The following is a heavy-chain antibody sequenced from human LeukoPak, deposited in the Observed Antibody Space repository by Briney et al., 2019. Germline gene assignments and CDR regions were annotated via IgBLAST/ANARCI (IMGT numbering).Heavy chain of an antibody. CDR3: ARAAITMIVVEYYFDY. CDR2: ISAYNGNT. J-gene: IGHJ4*02. Sequence: ASVKVSCKASGYTFPSYGISWVRQAPGQGLEWMGWISAYNGNTNYAQKLQGRVTMTTDTSTSTAYMELRSLRSDDTAVYYCARAAITMIVVEYYFDYWGQGTLVTVSS. CDR1: GYTFPSYG. V-gene: IGHV1-18*01. D-gene: IGHD3-22*01.